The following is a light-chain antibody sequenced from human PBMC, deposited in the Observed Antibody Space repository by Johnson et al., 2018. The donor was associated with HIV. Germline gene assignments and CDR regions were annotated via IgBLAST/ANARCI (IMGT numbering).Light chain of an antibody. J-gene: IGLJ1*01. CDR3: GTWDTSLSAGGV. Sequence: QSVLTQPPSVSAAPGQKVTISCSGSSSTIGKNYVSWYQVLPGTAPKLLIYKNNEQPSGIPDRFSGSKSGTSATLGITGLQTGDEADYYCGTWDTSLSAGGVFGTGTKVTVL. V-gene: IGLV1-51*02. CDR1: SSTIGKNY. CDR2: KNN.